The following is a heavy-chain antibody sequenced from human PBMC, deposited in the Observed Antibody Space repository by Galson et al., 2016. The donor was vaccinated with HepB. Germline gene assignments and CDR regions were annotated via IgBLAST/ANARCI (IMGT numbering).Heavy chain of an antibody. D-gene: IGHD5-18*01. CDR2: IDTAGGT. V-gene: IGHV3-13*01. J-gene: IGHJ6*02. CDR3: VREILLVVGYYGMDV. Sequence: SLRLSCAASGFTFSSYDMHWVRQATGKGLEWVSGIDTAGGTSYPGSVKGRFTISRENAKNSLYLQRHSLRVGDTAVYYCVREILLVVGYYGMDVWGQGTTVTVSS. CDR1: GFTFSSYD.